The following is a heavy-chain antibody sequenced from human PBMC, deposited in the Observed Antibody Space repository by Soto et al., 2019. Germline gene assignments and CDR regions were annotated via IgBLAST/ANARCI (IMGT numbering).Heavy chain of an antibody. Sequence: QVQLQQWGAGLLKPSETLSLTCTVYGGSFSGNYWSWIRQPPGMGLEWIGEISHSGSGTNYNPSLQSRVTISVDTSKNQFSLKLSSVPAADTAMYYCARGHLPGGNTFYYDYWGQGTLVTVSS. J-gene: IGHJ4*02. CDR1: GGSFSGNY. CDR3: ARGHLPGGNTFYYDY. V-gene: IGHV4-34*01. CDR2: ISHSGSGT. D-gene: IGHD2-15*01.